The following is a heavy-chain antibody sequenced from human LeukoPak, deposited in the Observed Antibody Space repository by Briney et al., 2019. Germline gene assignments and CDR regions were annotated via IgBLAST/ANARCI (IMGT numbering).Heavy chain of an antibody. CDR2: ISPSGDST. Sequence: GASVKVSCKASGYTFTSYYMHWVRQAPGQGLEWMGIISPSGDSTTYARKFQGRVTITADKSTSTAYMELSSLRSEDTAVYYCARNDGGNPIDWAFDIWGQGTMVTVSS. V-gene: IGHV1-46*01. CDR1: GYTFTSYY. J-gene: IGHJ3*02. D-gene: IGHD4-23*01. CDR3: ARNDGGNPIDWAFDI.